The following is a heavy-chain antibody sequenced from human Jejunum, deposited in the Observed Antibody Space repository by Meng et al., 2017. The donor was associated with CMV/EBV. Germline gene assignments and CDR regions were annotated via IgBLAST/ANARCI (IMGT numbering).Heavy chain of an antibody. CDR2: IYYSGST. J-gene: IGHJ4*02. CDR3: ARHLAGTYSPGDY. CDR1: GDYFNDNYW. Sequence: CAVAGDYFNDNYWWSWVRQPPGKGLEWIGEIYYSGSTNYKPSLKSRITMSLDKSKNEVSLKLTSVTAADTAVYYCARHLAGTYSPGDYWGQGTLVTVSS. V-gene: IGHV4-4*02. D-gene: IGHD6-19*01.